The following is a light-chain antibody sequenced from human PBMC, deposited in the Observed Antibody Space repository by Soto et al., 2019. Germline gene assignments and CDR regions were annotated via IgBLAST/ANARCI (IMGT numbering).Light chain of an antibody. J-gene: IGKJ1*01. CDR3: HQRQSWPRT. CDR1: QALNTR. Sequence: EIVLTQSPSTLSAFPGDRVRLSCRASQALNTRLAWYQHKPGQAPRLLIYLTSTRAAGVPSRFSGCGSETDFTLTISDVQPEDFAVYYCHQRQSWPRTFGQGTKVDIK. CDR2: LTS. V-gene: IGKV3-11*01.